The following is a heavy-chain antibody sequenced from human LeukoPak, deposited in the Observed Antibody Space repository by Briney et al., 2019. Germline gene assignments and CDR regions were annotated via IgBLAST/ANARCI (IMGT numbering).Heavy chain of an antibody. Sequence: SETLSLTCAVSGYSISSGYYWGWIRQPPGKGLDWIGGIYHSGSTYYNPSLKSRVTISVDTSKNQFSLKLSSMTAADTAVYYCARDPRLNWFDPWGQGTLVTVSS. CDR1: GYSISSGYY. V-gene: IGHV4-38-2*02. CDR3: ARDPRLNWFDP. CDR2: IYHSGST. J-gene: IGHJ5*02.